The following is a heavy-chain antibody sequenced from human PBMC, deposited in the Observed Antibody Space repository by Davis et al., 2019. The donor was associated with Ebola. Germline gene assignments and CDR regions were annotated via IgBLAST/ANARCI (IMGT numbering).Heavy chain of an antibody. CDR2: IYHSGST. CDR3: AKARDAFDI. Sequence: PSETLSLTCTVSGGSISSSSYYWGWIRQPPGKGLEWIGSIYHSGSTYYNPSLKSRVTISVDTSKNQFSLKLSSVTAADTAVYYCAKARDAFDIWGQGTMVTVSS. V-gene: IGHV4-39*07. CDR1: GGSISSSSYY. J-gene: IGHJ3*02.